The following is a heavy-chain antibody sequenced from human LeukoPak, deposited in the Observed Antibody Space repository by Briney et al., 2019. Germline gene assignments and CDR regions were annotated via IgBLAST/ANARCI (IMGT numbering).Heavy chain of an antibody. J-gene: IGHJ4*02. Sequence: PGGSLRLSCAASGFTFSSYSINWVRQAPGKGLEWISYISTTGTTMYYADSVKGRFAISRDNAKSSLYLQMNSLRDEDTAVYYCARVWQDYSGVDYWGQGTLVTVSS. CDR1: GFTFSSYS. V-gene: IGHV3-48*02. CDR2: ISTTGTTM. D-gene: IGHD2-21*01. CDR3: ARVWQDYSGVDY.